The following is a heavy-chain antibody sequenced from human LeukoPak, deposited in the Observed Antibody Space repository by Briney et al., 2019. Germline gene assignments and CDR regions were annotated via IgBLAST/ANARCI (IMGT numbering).Heavy chain of an antibody. CDR3: ARQNLNSSLYSFGY. V-gene: IGHV4-30-2*01. CDR1: GGSISSGGYY. D-gene: IGHD3-16*02. Sequence: SQTLSLTCTVSGGSISSGGYYWSWIRQPPGKGLEWIGYIYHSGSTYYNPSLKSRVAISVDASKNQFSLKLTSVSAADTAVYYCARQNLNSSLYSFGYWGQGILVTVPS. J-gene: IGHJ4*02. CDR2: IYHSGST.